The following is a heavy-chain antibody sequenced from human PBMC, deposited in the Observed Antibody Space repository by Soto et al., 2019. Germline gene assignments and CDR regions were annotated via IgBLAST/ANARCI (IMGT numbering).Heavy chain of an antibody. CDR2: ISYDGTNK. CDR3: ARDQRGYSFGPFDY. V-gene: IGHV3-30*04. D-gene: IGHD5-18*01. Sequence: GGSLRLSCAASGFTFSAYSFHWVRQAPGKGLEWVALISYDGTNKYYGDSVKGRFTISRDNSKNTLYLQMNSLGAEDTAVYYCARDQRGYSFGPFDYWGQGTLVTVSS. J-gene: IGHJ4*02. CDR1: GFTFSAYS.